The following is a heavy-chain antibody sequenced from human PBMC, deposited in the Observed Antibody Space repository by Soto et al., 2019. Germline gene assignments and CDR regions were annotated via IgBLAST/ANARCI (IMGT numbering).Heavy chain of an antibody. Sequence: VGSLRLSCAASGFTFSSYAMSWVRQAPGKGLEWVSAISGSGGSTYYADSVKGRFTISRDNSKNTLYLQMNSLRAEDTAVYYCAKDLEVRAYGAHDYFDYWGQGTLVTVSS. V-gene: IGHV3-23*01. CDR2: ISGSGGST. J-gene: IGHJ4*02. D-gene: IGHD4-17*01. CDR1: GFTFSSYA. CDR3: AKDLEVRAYGAHDYFDY.